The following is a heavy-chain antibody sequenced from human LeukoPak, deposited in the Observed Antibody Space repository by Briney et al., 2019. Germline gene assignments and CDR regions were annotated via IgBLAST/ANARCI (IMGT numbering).Heavy chain of an antibody. V-gene: IGHV3-33*01. J-gene: IGHJ5*02. CDR2: IWYDGSNK. D-gene: IGHD6-13*01. CDR1: GFTFSSYG. CDR3: ARGTDYVGAIAAAGKYNWFDP. Sequence: GGSLRLSCAASGFTFSSYGMHWVRQAPGKGLEWVAVIWYDGSNKYYADSVKGRFTISRDNSKNTLYLQMNSLRAEDTAVYYCARGTDYVGAIAAAGKYNWFDPWGQGTLVTASS.